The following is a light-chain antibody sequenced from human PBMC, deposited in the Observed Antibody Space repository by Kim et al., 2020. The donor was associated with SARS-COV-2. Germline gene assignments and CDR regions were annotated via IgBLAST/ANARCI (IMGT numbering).Light chain of an antibody. CDR3: QQRSVWPRT. Sequence: EIVLTQSPATLSLSPGERATLSCRASQSVSNSLAWFQKKPGQAPRLLMYDASERATGIPARFSGSGSGTDFTLTISSLEPEDFAVYYCQQRSVWPRTFGQGTKLEI. J-gene: IGKJ2*01. CDR2: DAS. V-gene: IGKV3-11*01. CDR1: QSVSNS.